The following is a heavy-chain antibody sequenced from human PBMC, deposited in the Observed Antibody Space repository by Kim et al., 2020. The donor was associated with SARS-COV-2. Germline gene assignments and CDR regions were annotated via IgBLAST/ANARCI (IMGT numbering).Heavy chain of an antibody. CDR2: INAGNGNT. V-gene: IGHV1-3*01. D-gene: IGHD2-15*01. CDR3: ARGSRYCSGGSCQGQGRGYSYGPGDY. Sequence: ASVKVSCKASGYTFTSYAMHWVRQAPGQRLEWMGWINAGNGNTKYSQKFQGRVTITRDTSASTAYMELSSLRSEDTAVYYCARGSRYCSGGSCQGQGRGYSYGPGDYWGQGTLVTVSS. J-gene: IGHJ4*02. CDR1: GYTFTSYA.